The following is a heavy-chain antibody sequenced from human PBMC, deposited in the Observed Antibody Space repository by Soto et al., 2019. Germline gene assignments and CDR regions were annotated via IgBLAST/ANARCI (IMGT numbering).Heavy chain of an antibody. CDR2: IIPIFGTA. D-gene: IGHD2-15*01. J-gene: IGHJ6*02. CDR1: GGTFSSYA. Sequence: GASVKVSCKASGGTFSSYAISWVRQAPGQGLEWMGGIIPIFGTANYAQKFQGRVTITADESTSTAYMELSSLRSEDTAVYYCAACSYCSGGPFYYYGMDVWGQGTTVTVSS. CDR3: AACSYCSGGPFYYYGMDV. V-gene: IGHV1-69*13.